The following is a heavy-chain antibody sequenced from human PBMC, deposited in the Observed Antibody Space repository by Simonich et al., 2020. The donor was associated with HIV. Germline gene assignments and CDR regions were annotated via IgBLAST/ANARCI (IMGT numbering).Heavy chain of an antibody. J-gene: IGHJ6*02. CDR3: ARGGYCSGGSCYPLFSRYGMDV. CDR2: INHSGST. CDR1: GGSFSGYY. D-gene: IGHD2-15*01. Sequence: QVQLQQWGAGLLKPSETLSLTCAVYGGSFSGYYWSWIRQPPGKGLEWIGEINHSGSTNYNPSLKSRVNISVDTSKNQFSLKLSSVTAADTAVYYCARGGYCSGGSCYPLFSRYGMDVWGQGTTVTVSS. V-gene: IGHV4-34*01.